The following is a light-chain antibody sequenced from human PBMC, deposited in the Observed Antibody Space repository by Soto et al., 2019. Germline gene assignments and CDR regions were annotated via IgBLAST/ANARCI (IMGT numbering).Light chain of an antibody. CDR2: DVS. Sequence: QSVPTQPRSVSGSPGQSVTISCTGTNSDIGGYNYVSWYQQHPGKAPKVMIYDVSRRPSGVPDRFSGSKSGNTASLTISGLQAEDEADYYCCSYAGTYNFWVFGGGTKLTVL. CDR1: NSDIGGYNY. CDR3: CSYAGTYNFWV. V-gene: IGLV2-11*01. J-gene: IGLJ3*02.